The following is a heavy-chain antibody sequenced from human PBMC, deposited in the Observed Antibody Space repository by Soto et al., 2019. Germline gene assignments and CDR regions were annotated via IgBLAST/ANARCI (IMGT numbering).Heavy chain of an antibody. CDR2: INPNSGDT. D-gene: IGHD5-18*01. CDR3: ARGGYTYGYGLDY. CDR1: GYSFPGYY. V-gene: IGHV1-2*04. Sequence: ASVKVSCKTSGYSFPGYYIHWVRQAPGQGLEWVGWINPNSGDTNYAQRFQGWVTMTGDTSISTAYMDLTRLRSDDTATYYCARGGYTYGYGLDYWGQGTLVTVSS. J-gene: IGHJ4*02.